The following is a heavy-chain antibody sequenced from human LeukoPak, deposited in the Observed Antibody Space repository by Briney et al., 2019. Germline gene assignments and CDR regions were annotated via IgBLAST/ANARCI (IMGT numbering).Heavy chain of an antibody. CDR1: GGSISSYY. V-gene: IGHV4-4*07. D-gene: IGHD3-22*01. CDR2: IYTSGST. Sequence: PSETLSLTCTVSGGSISSYYWSWIRQPAGKGLEWIGRIYTSGSTNYNPSHQSRVTIIVNTTKNQFSLKLSSVTAADTAVYYCARGSYYYDSSGYYYDAFDIWGQGTMVTVSS. J-gene: IGHJ3*02. CDR3: ARGSYYYDSSGYYYDAFDI.